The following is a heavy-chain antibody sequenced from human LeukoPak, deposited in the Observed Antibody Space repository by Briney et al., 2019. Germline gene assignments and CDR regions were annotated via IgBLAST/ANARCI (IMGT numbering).Heavy chain of an antibody. CDR3: ARVYYYDSSGYYHNAVAFDI. J-gene: IGHJ3*02. V-gene: IGHV4-59*01. CDR1: GGSFSGYY. CDR2: IYYSGST. D-gene: IGHD3-22*01. Sequence: PSETLSLTCAVYGGSFSGYYWSWIRQPPGKGLEWIGYIYYSGSTNYNPSLKSRVTISVDTSKNQFSLKLSSVTAADTAVYYCARVYYYDSSGYYHNAVAFDIWGQGTMVTVSS.